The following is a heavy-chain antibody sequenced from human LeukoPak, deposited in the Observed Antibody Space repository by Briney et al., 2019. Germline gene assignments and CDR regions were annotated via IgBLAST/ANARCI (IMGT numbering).Heavy chain of an antibody. CDR3: AKYGAKSYYYDSSGYYSLDY. V-gene: IGHV3-23*01. CDR2: ISGSGGST. J-gene: IGHJ4*02. D-gene: IGHD3-22*01. Sequence: GGSLRLSCGASGFTFSSYAMSWVRQAPGKGLEWVSAISGSGGSTYYADSVKGRFTISRDNSKNTLYLQMNSLRAQATAVYYCAKYGAKSYYYDSSGYYSLDYWGQGTLVTLSS. CDR1: GFTFSSYA.